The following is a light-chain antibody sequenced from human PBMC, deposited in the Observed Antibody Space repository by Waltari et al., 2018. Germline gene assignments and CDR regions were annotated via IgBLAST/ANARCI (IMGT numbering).Light chain of an antibody. CDR1: QDIASA. CDR3: QQFINYPLT. J-gene: IGKJ3*01. V-gene: IGKV1D-13*01. CDR2: DAS. Sequence: AIQLTQSPSSLSASVGHRITITCRASQDIASALAWYVQKPGKPPQLLIYDASTLESGVPSIFSGSGSGTDFTLSISGLQPEDFATYYCQQFINYPLTFGPGTTVDIK.